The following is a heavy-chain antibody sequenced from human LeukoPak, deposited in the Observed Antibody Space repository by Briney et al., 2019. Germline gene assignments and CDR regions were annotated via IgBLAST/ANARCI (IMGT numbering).Heavy chain of an antibody. CDR2: ISSSSSYI. CDR3: ARPFSGSYYIRR. D-gene: IGHD1-26*01. V-gene: IGHV3-21*01. CDR1: GFTFSSYS. J-gene: IGHJ4*02. Sequence: GGSLRLSCAASGFTFSSYSMNWVRQAPGKGLEWVSSISSSSSYIYYADSVKGRFTISRDNAKNSLYLQMNSLRAEDTAVYYCARPFSGSYYIRRWGQGTLVTVSS.